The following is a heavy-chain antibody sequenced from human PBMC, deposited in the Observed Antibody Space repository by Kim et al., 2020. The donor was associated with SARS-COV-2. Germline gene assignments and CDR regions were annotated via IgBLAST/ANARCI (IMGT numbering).Heavy chain of an antibody. CDR1: GFTVSSNY. V-gene: IGHV3-53*04. Sequence: GSLRLSCAASGFTVSSNYMSWVRQAPGKGLEWVSVIYSGGSTYYADSVKGRFTISRHNSKNTLYLQMNSLRAEDTAVYYCARVRVEWLLYDYYYYMDVWGKGTTVTVSS. CDR2: IYSGGST. CDR3: ARVRVEWLLYDYYYYMDV. J-gene: IGHJ6*03. D-gene: IGHD3-3*01.